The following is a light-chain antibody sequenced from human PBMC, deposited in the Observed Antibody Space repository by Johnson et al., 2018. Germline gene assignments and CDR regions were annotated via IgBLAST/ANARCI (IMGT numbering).Light chain of an antibody. J-gene: IGLJ1*01. CDR2: ENN. Sequence: QSVLTQPPSVSAAPGQKVTISCSGSSSNIGNNYVSWYQQLPGTAPKLLIYENNKRPSGIPYRFSGSKSGTSATLGITGLQTGDEADYYCGTWDSSLSSGMVCGTGTKVTVL. CDR3: GTWDSSLSSGMV. V-gene: IGLV1-51*02. CDR1: SSNIGNNY.